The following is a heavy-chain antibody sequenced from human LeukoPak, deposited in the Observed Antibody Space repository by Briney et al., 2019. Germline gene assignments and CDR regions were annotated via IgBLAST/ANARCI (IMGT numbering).Heavy chain of an antibody. CDR3: TREVIVVVPAAIGPYYYYMDV. D-gene: IGHD2-2*02. CDR1: GFTFGDYA. CDR2: IRSKAYGGTT. J-gene: IGHJ6*03. V-gene: IGHV3-49*03. Sequence: GGSLRLSCTASGFTFGDYAMSWFRQAPGKGLEWVGFIRSKAYGGTTEYAASVKGRFTISRDDSKSIAYLQMNSLKTEDTAVYYCTREVIVVVPAAIGPYYYYMDVWGKGTTVTVSS.